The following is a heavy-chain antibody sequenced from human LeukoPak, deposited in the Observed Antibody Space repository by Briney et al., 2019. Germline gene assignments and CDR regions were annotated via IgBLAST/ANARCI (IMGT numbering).Heavy chain of an antibody. Sequence: GRSLRLSCAASGFSFSYYAMHWVRQAPGKGLEWVSVIYSGGSTYYADSVKGRFTISRDNSKNTLYLQMNSLRAEDTAVYYCARVWNSAFDIWGQGTMVTVSS. V-gene: IGHV3-66*01. CDR2: IYSGGST. CDR1: GFSFSYYA. J-gene: IGHJ3*02. D-gene: IGHD1/OR15-1a*01. CDR3: ARVWNSAFDI.